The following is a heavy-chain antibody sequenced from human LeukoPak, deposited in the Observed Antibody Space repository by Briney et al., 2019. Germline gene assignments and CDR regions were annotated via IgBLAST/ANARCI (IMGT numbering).Heavy chain of an antibody. J-gene: IGHJ4*02. CDR2: IRGSGGTT. V-gene: IGHV3-23*01. CDR3: AKGLYEWLSDTDY. Sequence: GGSLRLSCAASGFTFSSYGMHWVRQAPGKGLEWVSAIRGSGGTTYYADSVKGRFTISRDNSKDTLYLQMNSLRAEDTAIYYCAKGLYEWLSDTDYWGQGTLVTVSS. D-gene: IGHD3-3*01. CDR1: GFTFSSYG.